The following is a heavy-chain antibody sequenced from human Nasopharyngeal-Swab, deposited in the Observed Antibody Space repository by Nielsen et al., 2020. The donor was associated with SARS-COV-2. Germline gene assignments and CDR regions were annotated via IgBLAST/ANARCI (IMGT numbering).Heavy chain of an antibody. D-gene: IGHD5-12*01. CDR3: ARGSPKRYSGYDFPSFDY. J-gene: IGHJ4*02. Sequence: GESLKISCAASGFTFSSYGMHWVRQAPGKGLEWVAVIWYDGSNKYYADSVKGRFTISRDNSRNTLYLQMNSLRAEDTAVHYCARGSPKRYSGYDFPSFDYWGQGTLVTVSS. CDR2: IWYDGSNK. CDR1: GFTFSSYG. V-gene: IGHV3-33*01.